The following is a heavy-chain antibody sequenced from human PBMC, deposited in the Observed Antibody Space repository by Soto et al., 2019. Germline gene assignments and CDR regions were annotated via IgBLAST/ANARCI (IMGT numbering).Heavy chain of an antibody. J-gene: IGHJ4*02. Sequence: PGESLKISCKGSGYPFAGHWIAWVRQLPGKGLELMGIIYPSDSDTRYRPSFQGQVTISADKSISSAYLQWSSLRASDTAMYYCARGGVSTRTFDYWGQGTPVTVSS. V-gene: IGHV5-51*01. CDR1: GYPFAGHW. CDR3: ARGGVSTRTFDY. D-gene: IGHD3-3*01. CDR2: IYPSDSDT.